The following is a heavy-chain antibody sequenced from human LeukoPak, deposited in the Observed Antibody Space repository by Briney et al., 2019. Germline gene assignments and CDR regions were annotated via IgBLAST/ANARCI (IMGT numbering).Heavy chain of an antibody. CDR3: ATGTHIVVVVAPGSNYGMDV. CDR2: IKEDGSEK. D-gene: IGHD2-15*01. CDR1: GFSFSTYW. Sequence: GGSLRLSCVASGFSFSTYWMSWVRQAPGKGLEWVANIKEDGSEKYYVDSVKGRFTISRDNAKYSVYLQMSRLRVEDTAVYYCATGTHIVVVVAPGSNYGMDVWGQGTTVTVSS. J-gene: IGHJ6*02. V-gene: IGHV3-7*01.